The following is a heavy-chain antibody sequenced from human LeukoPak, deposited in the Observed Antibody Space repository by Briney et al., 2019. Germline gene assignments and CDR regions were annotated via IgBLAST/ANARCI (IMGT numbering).Heavy chain of an antibody. CDR1: GFTVSSNY. Sequence: PGGSLRLSCAASGFTVSSNYMSWVRQAPGKGLEWVSVIYSGGSTYYADSVKGRFTISRDNSKNTLYLQMNSLRAEDTAVYYCARVGRGWRHYYYYYMDAWSKGTTVTISS. CDR2: IYSGGST. D-gene: IGHD6-19*01. CDR3: ARVGRGWRHYYYYYMDA. V-gene: IGHV3-66*01. J-gene: IGHJ6*03.